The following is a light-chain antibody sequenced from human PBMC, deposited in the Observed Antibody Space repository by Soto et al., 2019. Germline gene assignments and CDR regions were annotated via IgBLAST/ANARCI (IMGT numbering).Light chain of an antibody. CDR2: DVS. V-gene: IGLV2-14*01. CDR3: SSYTSSSTVI. Sequence: QSALTQPASVSGSPGQSITISCTGTSSDVGGYNYVSWYQQHPGKAPKLMIYDVSNRPSGVSNRFSGSKSGNTASLTSSGLQAEDEDDFYCSSYTSSSTVIFGGGTKVTVL. J-gene: IGLJ2*01. CDR1: SSDVGGYNY.